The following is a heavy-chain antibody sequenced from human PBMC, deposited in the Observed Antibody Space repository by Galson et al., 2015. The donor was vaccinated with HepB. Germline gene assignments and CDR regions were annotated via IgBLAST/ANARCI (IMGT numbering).Heavy chain of an antibody. D-gene: IGHD2/OR15-2a*01. Sequence: SVKVSCKASGYTFTSYAMHWVRQAPGQRLEWMGWINTGNGNTKHSQKFQGRVTITRDTSASTAYMELSSLTSEDTAVYYCARDGEYPGGYYYYYMDVWGKGTTVTVSS. J-gene: IGHJ6*03. CDR1: GYTFTSYA. V-gene: IGHV1-3*04. CDR3: ARDGEYPGGYYYYYMDV. CDR2: INTGNGNT.